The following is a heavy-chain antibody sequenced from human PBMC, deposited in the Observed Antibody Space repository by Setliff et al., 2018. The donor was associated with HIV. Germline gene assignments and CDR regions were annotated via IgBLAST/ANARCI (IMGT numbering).Heavy chain of an antibody. J-gene: IGHJ3*02. D-gene: IGHD2-21*02. CDR3: ARGQGCGGGCHYAFEM. CDR2: ISYSGST. Sequence: SETLSLTCTVSGGSISSNSDYWGWIRQPPGKGLEWIGTISYSGSTNYNPSLKSRVTISVDTSKNQFSLKLSSVTAADTAVYYCARGQGCGGGCHYAFEMWGQGTMVTVSS. CDR1: GGSISSNSDY. V-gene: IGHV4-39*07.